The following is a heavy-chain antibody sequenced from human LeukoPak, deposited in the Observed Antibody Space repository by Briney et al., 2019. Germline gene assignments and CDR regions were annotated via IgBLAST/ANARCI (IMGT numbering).Heavy chain of an antibody. D-gene: IGHD3-10*01. V-gene: IGHV3-23*01. CDR2: IGASGGST. Sequence: GGSLRLSCAASGFTFSSYSMNWVRQAPGKGLEWVSSIGASGGSTFYADSVRGRFTISRDNSKDTLYLQMNSLRADDTAEYYCAKTTNYYDSGTYRYYFDYWGQGTLVTVSS. CDR3: AKTTNYYDSGTYRYYFDY. CDR1: GFTFSSYS. J-gene: IGHJ4*02.